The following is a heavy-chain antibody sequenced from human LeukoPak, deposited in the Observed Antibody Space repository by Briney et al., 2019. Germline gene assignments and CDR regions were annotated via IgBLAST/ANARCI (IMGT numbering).Heavy chain of an antibody. J-gene: IGHJ4*02. Sequence: SETLSLTCTVSGGSMRNSYWSWIRQPAGKGLEWVGRIFTTGSTNYNPSLKSRVTMSIDTSKNQFSLKLSSVTAADTAVYYCARVDPDSSSTLEVFDYWGQGTLVTVSS. D-gene: IGHD6-6*01. CDR3: ARVDPDSSSTLEVFDY. CDR2: IFTTGST. CDR1: GGSMRNSY. V-gene: IGHV4-4*07.